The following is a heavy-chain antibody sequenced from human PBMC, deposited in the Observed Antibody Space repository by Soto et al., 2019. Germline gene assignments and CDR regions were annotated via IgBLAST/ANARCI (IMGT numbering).Heavy chain of an antibody. V-gene: IGHV4-34*01. CDR1: GGSFSGYY. J-gene: IGHJ2*01. CDR3: ARNYGGNSQFFDL. CDR2: INHSGST. Sequence: SETLSLTCAIYGGSFSGYYWSWIRQPPGKGLEWIGEINHSGSTNYNPSLRSRVTMSVDTSKSQFSLRLTSVIPADTAVYFCARNYGGNSQFFDLWGRGTLVTVSS. D-gene: IGHD4-17*01.